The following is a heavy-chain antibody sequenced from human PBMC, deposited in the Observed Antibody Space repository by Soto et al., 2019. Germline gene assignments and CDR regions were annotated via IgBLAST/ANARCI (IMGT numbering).Heavy chain of an antibody. J-gene: IGHJ4*02. D-gene: IGHD3-10*01. CDR1: GYTFTSYS. CDR3: ARDDHMAGEDN. Sequence: QVQLVQSGAEVKNPGASVRMSCKASGYTFTSYSIHWIRQTPGPRLEWMGWIRIANGDTTYSQHFQGRVSITSDTSANTVYMELSSLRFEDTAVYYCARDDHMAGEDNWGQGTLVTVSS. CDR2: IRIANGDT. V-gene: IGHV1-3*04.